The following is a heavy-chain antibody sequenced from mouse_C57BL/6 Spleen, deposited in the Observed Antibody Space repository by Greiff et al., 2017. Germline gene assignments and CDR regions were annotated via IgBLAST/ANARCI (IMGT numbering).Heavy chain of an antibody. CDR1: GFTFSSYA. J-gene: IGHJ1*03. Sequence: EVQLQESGGGLVKPGGSLKLSCAASGFTFSSYAMSWVRQTPEKRLEWVATISDGGSYTYYPDNVKGRFTISRDNAKNNLYLQMSHLKSEDTAMYYCARDGGGNWYFDVWGTGTTVTVSS. CDR2: ISDGGSYT. V-gene: IGHV5-4*01. CDR3: ARDGGGNWYFDV.